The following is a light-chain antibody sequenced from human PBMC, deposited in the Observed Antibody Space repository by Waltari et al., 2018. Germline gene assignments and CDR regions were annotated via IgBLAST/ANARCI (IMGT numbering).Light chain of an antibody. CDR2: RNN. J-gene: IGLJ2*01. CDR3: AAWDDSLSGPV. Sequence: QAVVTPPPSAPGLPGARVTLSCSGRPSNTGSNVVYWYQQHPGTAPKILSYRNNQRPAGVPDRFSGSKSGASASLAISGLRSEDEADYYCAAWDDSLSGPVFGGGTKMTVL. V-gene: IGLV1-47*01. CDR1: PSNTGSNV.